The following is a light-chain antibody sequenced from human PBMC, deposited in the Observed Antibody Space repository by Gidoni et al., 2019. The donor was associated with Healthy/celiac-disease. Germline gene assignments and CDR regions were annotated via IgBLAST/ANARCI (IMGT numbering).Light chain of an antibody. V-gene: IGLV1-40*01. CDR3: QSYDSSLSCFWV. CDR1: SSKLGAGYD. Sequence: QPVLTHPPSVSEAPGQRVTISYTGSSSKLGAGYDVHWYQQLPGTAPQLLIYGNSNRPSGVPDRFSGSKSGTSASLAITGLQAEDEADYYCQSYDSSLSCFWVFGGGTKLTVL. CDR2: GNS. J-gene: IGLJ3*02.